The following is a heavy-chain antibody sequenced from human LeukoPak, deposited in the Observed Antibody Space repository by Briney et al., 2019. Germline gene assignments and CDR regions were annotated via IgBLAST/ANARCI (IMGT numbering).Heavy chain of an antibody. V-gene: IGHV4-61*02. CDR1: GGSICSGSYY. J-gene: IGHJ6*03. CDR3: ARDSRVTAYYYYYMDV. D-gene: IGHD2-21*02. CDR2: IYTSGST. Sequence: PSQTLSLTCTVSGGSICSGSYYWSWLRQPAGKGLEWIGRIYTSGSTNYNPSLKSRVTISVDTSKNHFSLNLSSVTAADTAVYYCARDSRVTAYYYYYMDVWGKGTTVTVSS.